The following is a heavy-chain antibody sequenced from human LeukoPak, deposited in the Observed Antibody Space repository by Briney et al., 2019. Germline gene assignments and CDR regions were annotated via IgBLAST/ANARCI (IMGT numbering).Heavy chain of an antibody. Sequence: GGSLRLSCAASGFTFNRNASSWVRQAPGKGLEWVSTIGGSGDKTFYADSVKGLFTISRDNSKNMLHLQMSSLTGEDTALYYCVRRGDASSGWGDHDYWGQGALVTVSS. V-gene: IGHV3-23*01. CDR3: VRRGDASSGWGDHDY. D-gene: IGHD6-19*01. CDR1: GFTFNRNA. J-gene: IGHJ4*02. CDR2: IGGSGDKT.